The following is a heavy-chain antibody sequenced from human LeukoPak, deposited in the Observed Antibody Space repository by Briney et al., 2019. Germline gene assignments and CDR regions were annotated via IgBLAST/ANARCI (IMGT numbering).Heavy chain of an antibody. J-gene: IGHJ6*03. CDR3: ARGRQDVTMIVVVMTAVSYYLDV. V-gene: IGHV4-34*01. Sequence: SETLSLTCAVYGGSFSGYYWTWIRQTPEKGLEWIGAMNPSGSTSYNPSLKSRVTISVDTSKNQFSLKLSSVTAADTAVYYCARGRQDVTMIVVVMTAVSYYLDVWGKGTTVTVS. CDR2: MNPSGST. CDR1: GGSFSGYY. D-gene: IGHD3-22*01.